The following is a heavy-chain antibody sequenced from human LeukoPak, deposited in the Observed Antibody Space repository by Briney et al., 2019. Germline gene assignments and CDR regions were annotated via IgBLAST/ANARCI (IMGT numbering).Heavy chain of an antibody. CDR2: IYYSGST. D-gene: IGHD6-13*01. V-gene: IGHV4-59*01. Sequence: SETLSLTCTVSGGSISSYYWSWIRQPPGKGLEWIGYIYYSGSTNYNPSLKSRVTISVDTSKNQFSLKLSSVTAADTAVYYCARDRSLGEQHEFDYWGQGTLVTVSS. CDR1: GGSISSYY. J-gene: IGHJ4*02. CDR3: ARDRSLGEQHEFDY.